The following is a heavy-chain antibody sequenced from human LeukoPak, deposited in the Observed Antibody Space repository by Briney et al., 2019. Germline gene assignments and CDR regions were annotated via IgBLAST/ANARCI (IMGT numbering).Heavy chain of an antibody. D-gene: IGHD4-11*01. J-gene: IGHJ4*02. CDR3: AKDLDYTTCGYYFDY. CDR2: IGAGGTFT. Sequence: GGSLRLSCAASGFTFSSYEMNWVRQAPGKGLEWVSGIGAGGTFTYYADSVKGRFTIFRDNSRNTLYLQMNSLRADDTAVYYCAKDLDYTTCGYYFDYWGQGTLVTVSS. CDR1: GFTFSSYE. V-gene: IGHV3-23*01.